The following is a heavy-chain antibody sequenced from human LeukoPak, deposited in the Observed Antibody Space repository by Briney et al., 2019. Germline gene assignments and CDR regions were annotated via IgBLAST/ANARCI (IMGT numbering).Heavy chain of an antibody. CDR1: GGTFSSYA. V-gene: IGHV1-18*01. CDR3: ARVEQQLVLYYYYYYGMDV. D-gene: IGHD6-13*01. CDR2: ISAYNGNT. Sequence: ASVKVSCKASGGTFSSYAISWVRQAPGQGLEWMGWISAYNGNTNYAQKLQGRVTMTTDTSTSTAYMELRSLRSDDTAVYYCARVEQQLVLYYYYYYGMDVWGQGTTVTVSS. J-gene: IGHJ6*02.